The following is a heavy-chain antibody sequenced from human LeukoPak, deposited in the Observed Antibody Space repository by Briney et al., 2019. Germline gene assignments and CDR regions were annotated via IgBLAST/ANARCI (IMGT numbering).Heavy chain of an antibody. CDR1: GGSIGSYY. V-gene: IGHV4-4*07. CDR2: IYTSGST. CDR3: AALWFGETYYFDY. J-gene: IGHJ4*02. Sequence: NPSETLSLXCTVSGGSIGSYYWSWIRQPAGKGLEWIGRIYTSGSTNYNPSLKSRVTMSVDTSKNQFSLKLSSVTAADTAVYYCAALWFGETYYFDYWGQGTLVTVSS. D-gene: IGHD3-10*01.